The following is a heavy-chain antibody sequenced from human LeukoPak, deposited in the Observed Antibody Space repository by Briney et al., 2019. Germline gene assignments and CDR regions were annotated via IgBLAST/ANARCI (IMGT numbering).Heavy chain of an antibody. J-gene: IGHJ3*02. CDR3: ARAPDTAGSNAFDI. CDR2: IYYSGST. V-gene: IGHV4-30-4*01. Sequence: PSETLSLTCTVSGGSISSGDYYWSWIRQPPGKGLEWIGYIYYSGSTYYNPSLKSRVTISVDTSKNQFSLKLSSVTAADTAVYYCARAPDTAGSNAFDIWGQGTMVTVSS. D-gene: IGHD5-18*01. CDR1: GGSISSGDYY.